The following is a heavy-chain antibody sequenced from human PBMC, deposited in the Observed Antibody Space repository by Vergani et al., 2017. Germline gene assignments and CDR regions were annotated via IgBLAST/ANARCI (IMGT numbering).Heavy chain of an antibody. CDR3: ARHKEQLVPGNYYYYYYMDV. CDR1: GSPFTSYY. CDR2: INPSGGST. J-gene: IGHJ6*03. Sequence: QVQLVQSGAEVKKPGASVKVSCKASGSPFTSYYLHWVRQAPGQGLEWMGIINPSGGSTSYAQKFQGRVTMTRDTSTSTVYMELSSLRSEDTAVYYCARHKEQLVPGNYYYYYYMDVWGKGTTVTVSS. V-gene: IGHV1-46*01. D-gene: IGHD6-13*01.